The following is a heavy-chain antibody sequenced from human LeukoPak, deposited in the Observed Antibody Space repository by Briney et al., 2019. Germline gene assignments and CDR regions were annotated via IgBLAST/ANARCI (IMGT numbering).Heavy chain of an antibody. D-gene: IGHD3-10*01. V-gene: IGHV3-23*05. CDR2: IWRTGDWT. CDR3: AKGGFGDAFDI. CDR1: GFIFRDYV. J-gene: IGHJ3*02. Sequence: GGSLRLSCIASGFIFRDYVMSWVRQAPGKGPEWVAAIWRTGDWTYYVDSVKGRFTISRDNSKNTLCLQMNSLRAEDTAVYYCAKGGFGDAFDIWGQGTMVTVSS.